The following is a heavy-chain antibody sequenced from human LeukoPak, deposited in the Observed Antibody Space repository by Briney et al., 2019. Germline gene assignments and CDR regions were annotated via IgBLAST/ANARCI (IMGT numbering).Heavy chain of an antibody. Sequence: ASVKVPCKASGYTFTSYYMHWVRQAPGQGLEWMGWINPKSGSTHYAQKFQGRVIMSTDTSLSTAYLELPSLRSDDTAIYFCGRRVSRGWTDYWGQGTLVTASS. V-gene: IGHV1-2*02. CDR1: GYTFTSYY. CDR3: GRRVSRGWTDY. J-gene: IGHJ4*02. D-gene: IGHD3-10*01. CDR2: INPKSGST.